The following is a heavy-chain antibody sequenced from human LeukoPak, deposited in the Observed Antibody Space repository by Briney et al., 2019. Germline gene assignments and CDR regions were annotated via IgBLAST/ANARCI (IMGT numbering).Heavy chain of an antibody. Sequence: PGGSLRLSCAASGFTFSSYSMNWVRQAPGKGLEWVSSISSSSSYIYYADSVKGRFTISRDNAKNSLYLQMNSLRAEDTAVYYCARDNGDYGIGYYFDYWGQGTLVTVSS. V-gene: IGHV3-21*01. CDR1: GFTFSSYS. CDR2: ISSSSSYI. D-gene: IGHD4-17*01. J-gene: IGHJ4*02. CDR3: ARDNGDYGIGYYFDY.